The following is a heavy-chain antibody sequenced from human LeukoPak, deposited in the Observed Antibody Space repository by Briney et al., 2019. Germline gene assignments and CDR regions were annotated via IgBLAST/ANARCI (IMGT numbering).Heavy chain of an antibody. CDR3: ARARGYSYGRSKYYFDY. V-gene: IGHV1-69*13. Sequence: ASVKVSCKASGYTFTDYYLHWVRQAPGQGLEWMGGIIPIFGTANYAQKFQGRVTITADESTSTAYMELSSLRSEDTAVYYCARARGYSYGRSKYYFDYWGQGTLVTVSS. CDR2: IIPIFGTA. J-gene: IGHJ4*02. CDR1: GYTFTDYY. D-gene: IGHD5-18*01.